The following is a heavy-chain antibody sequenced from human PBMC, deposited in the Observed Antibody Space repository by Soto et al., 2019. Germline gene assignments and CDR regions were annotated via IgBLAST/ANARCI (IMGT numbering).Heavy chain of an antibody. CDR3: ARVVMITFGGVIVSGAFDI. V-gene: IGHV3-48*01. D-gene: IGHD3-16*02. J-gene: IGHJ3*02. Sequence: GGSLRLSCAASGFTFSSYSMNWVRQAPGKGLEWVSYISSSSSTIYYADSVKGRFTISRDNAKNSLYLQMNSLRAEDTAVYYCARVVMITFGGVIVSGAFDIWGQGTMVTVSS. CDR1: GFTFSSYS. CDR2: ISSSSSTI.